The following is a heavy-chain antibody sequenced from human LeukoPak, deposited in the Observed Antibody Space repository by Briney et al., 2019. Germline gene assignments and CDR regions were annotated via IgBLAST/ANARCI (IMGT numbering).Heavy chain of an antibody. CDR1: GFTFSSFG. CDR2: VSYDGYNQ. CDR3: AKSPGSFAT. D-gene: IGHD3-10*01. V-gene: IGHV3-30*18. Sequence: GGSLRLSCAASGFTFSSFGMHWVRQAPGKGLEWVAVVSYDGYNQYYADSVKGRFTISRDNSKNALYLQMNSLRAEGTAVYYCAKSPGSFATWGQGTLVTVSS. J-gene: IGHJ5*02.